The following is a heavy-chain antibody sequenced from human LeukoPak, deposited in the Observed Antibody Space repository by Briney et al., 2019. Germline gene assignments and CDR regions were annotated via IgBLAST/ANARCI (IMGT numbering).Heavy chain of an antibody. D-gene: IGHD3-16*01. CDR3: ARGRGRLRLGEHGQNWFNP. J-gene: IGHJ5*02. Sequence: ASVKVSCKASGYTFTSYGINWVRQATGQGLEWMGWMNPNSGNTGYAQKFQGRVTMTRNTSIGTAYMELSSLRSEDTAVYYCARGRGRLRLGEHGQNWFNPWGQGTLVTVSS. CDR1: GYTFTSYG. V-gene: IGHV1-8*02. CDR2: MNPNSGNT.